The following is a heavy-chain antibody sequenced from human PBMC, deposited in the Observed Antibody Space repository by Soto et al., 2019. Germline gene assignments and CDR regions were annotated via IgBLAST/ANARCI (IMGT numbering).Heavy chain of an antibody. D-gene: IGHD3-9*01. CDR3: ARDNTINWFDP. Sequence: PVGSLRLSCAASGFTFSSYEMNWVRQAPGKGLEWVSYISSSGSTIYYADSVKGRFTISRDNAKNSLYLQMNSLRAEDTAVYYCARDNTINWFDPWGQGTLVTVSS. CDR2: ISSSGSTI. V-gene: IGHV3-48*03. CDR1: GFTFSSYE. J-gene: IGHJ5*02.